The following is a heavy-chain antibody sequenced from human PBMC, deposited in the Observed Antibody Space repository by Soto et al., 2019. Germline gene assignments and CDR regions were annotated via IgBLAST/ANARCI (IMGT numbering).Heavy chain of an antibody. CDR3: ANDLVQGVVVPAAIWVYYYGMDV. Sequence: PGGSLRLSCAASGFTFSSYGMHWVRQAPGKGLEWVAVISYDGSNKYYADSVKGRFTISREYSKNTLYLQMNSLRAEDTAGYYCANDLVQGVVVPAAIWVYYYGMDVWGQGTTVTVSS. CDR1: GFTFSSYG. CDR2: ISYDGSNK. V-gene: IGHV3-30*18. J-gene: IGHJ6*02. D-gene: IGHD2-2*01.